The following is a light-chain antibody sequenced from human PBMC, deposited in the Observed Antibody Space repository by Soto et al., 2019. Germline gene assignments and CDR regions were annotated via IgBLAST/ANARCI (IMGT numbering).Light chain of an antibody. CDR3: STYTNGINVVI. CDR2: DVS. CDR1: SSDVGAHDY. V-gene: IGLV2-14*03. Sequence: QSALTQPASVSGSPGQSITISCTGTSSDVGAHDYVSWYQKHPDKAPKLMIYDVSNRPSSVSNRFSGSKSGNTASLTISGLQADDEADYYCSTYTNGINVVIFGGGTKLTVL. J-gene: IGLJ2*01.